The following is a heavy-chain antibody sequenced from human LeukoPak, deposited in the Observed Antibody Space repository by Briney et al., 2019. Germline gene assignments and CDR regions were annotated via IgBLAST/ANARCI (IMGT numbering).Heavy chain of an antibody. CDR2: IYYSGST. D-gene: IGHD6-13*01. CDR3: ASQRYIAAAYYYYGMDV. J-gene: IGHJ6*02. Sequence: SETLSLTCTVSGGSISSGSYYWSWIRQPPGKGLEWIGYIYYSGSTNYNPSLKSRVTISVDTSKNQFSLKLSSVTAADTAVYYCASQRYIAAAYYYYGMDVWGQGTTVTVSS. V-gene: IGHV4-61*01. CDR1: GGSISSGSYY.